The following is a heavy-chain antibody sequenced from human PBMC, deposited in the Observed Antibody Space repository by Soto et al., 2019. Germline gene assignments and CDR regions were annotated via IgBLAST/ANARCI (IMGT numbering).Heavy chain of an antibody. CDR3: AKRDYCDYGARD. Sequence: EVQLLEYGRGLVHPGGSLRLSCAGTVFTFSNYHMSWVRQAPGKGLYWVSGISASGGNKYYGGSVKGRLTISRDNSKNTLYLQMNSLRPEDTAVYYCAKRDYCDYGARDWGQGTLVTVSS. V-gene: IGHV3-23*01. D-gene: IGHD4-17*01. CDR1: VFTFSNYH. CDR2: ISASGGNK. J-gene: IGHJ4*02.